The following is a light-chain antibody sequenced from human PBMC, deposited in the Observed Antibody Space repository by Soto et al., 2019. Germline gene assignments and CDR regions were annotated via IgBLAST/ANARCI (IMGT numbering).Light chain of an antibody. J-gene: IGLJ1*01. V-gene: IGLV2-14*01. CDR1: SSDIGGYDF. Sequence: QSALTQPASVSGSPGQSITISCTGTSSDIGGYDFASWYQQHPGKAPKLMIYEVSNRPSGVSNRFSGSKSGNTASLTISGLRAEDEADYYCSSYTITATRVFGTGTKVTVL. CDR2: EVS. CDR3: SSYTITATRV.